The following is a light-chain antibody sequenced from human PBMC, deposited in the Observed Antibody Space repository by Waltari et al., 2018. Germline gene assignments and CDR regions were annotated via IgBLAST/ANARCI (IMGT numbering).Light chain of an antibody. V-gene: IGLV2-23*03. CDR3: CSFAGYTNFVA. Sequence: QSALTQPASVSGSPGQSITISCTGTSSDIGSYNLVSWYHQHPGKAPRLIIYEGNKRPSGVSTRFSGSKSGNTASLTISGLQADDEANYHCCSFAGYTNFVAFGGGTKVTVL. J-gene: IGLJ2*01. CDR2: EGN. CDR1: SSDIGSYNL.